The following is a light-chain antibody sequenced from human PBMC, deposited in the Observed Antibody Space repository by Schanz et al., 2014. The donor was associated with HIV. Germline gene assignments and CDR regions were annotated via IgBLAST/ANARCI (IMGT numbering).Light chain of an antibody. CDR3: AAWDDSLNGWV. Sequence: QSVLTQPPSVSGAPGQRVTISCTGSSSNIGAGYDVHWYQQLPGTAPKLLIYGDNNRPSGVPDRFSGSKSGTSASLAISGLQSEDEADYHCAAWDDSLNGWVFGGGTKLTVL. CDR1: SSNIGAGYD. CDR2: GDN. V-gene: IGLV1-40*01. J-gene: IGLJ3*02.